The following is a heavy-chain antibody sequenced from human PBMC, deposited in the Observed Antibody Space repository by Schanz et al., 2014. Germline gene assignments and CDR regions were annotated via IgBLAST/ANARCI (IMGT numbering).Heavy chain of an antibody. D-gene: IGHD1-1*01. Sequence: QVQLVESGGGVVQPGRSLRLSCAASGFTFSSYGMHWVRQAPGKGLEWVAIIWYDGSNKYYAESVKGRFTISRDNPKNTLYLQMNSLRVEDTAVYYCVKDPDKYNWNDVEGMDVWGPGTTVTVSS. CDR1: GFTFSSYG. J-gene: IGHJ6*01. CDR2: IWYDGSNK. V-gene: IGHV3-33*03. CDR3: VKDPDKYNWNDVEGMDV.